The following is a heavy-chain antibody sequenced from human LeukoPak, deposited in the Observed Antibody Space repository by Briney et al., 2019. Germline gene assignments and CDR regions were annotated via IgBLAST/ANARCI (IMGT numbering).Heavy chain of an antibody. CDR1: QFTFRSFE. J-gene: IGHJ3*02. CDR2: INQGGSEK. Sequence: GGSLRLSCAASQFTFRSFEMSWVRQAPGKGLECVANINQGGSEKYYVDSVKGRFTISRDNAKNSLYLQMNSLRAEDTAVYYCARDRRYYGSGSPHPDIWGQGTMVTVSS. CDR3: ARDRRYYGSGSPHPDI. D-gene: IGHD3-10*01. V-gene: IGHV3-7*04.